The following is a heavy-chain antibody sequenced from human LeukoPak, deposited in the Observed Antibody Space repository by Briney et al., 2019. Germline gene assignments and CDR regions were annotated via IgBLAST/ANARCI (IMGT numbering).Heavy chain of an antibody. D-gene: IGHD3-16*02. Sequence: ASVKVSCMASGYTFTDNGISWVRQAPGEGLEWMGWISANSGKTNYAQRFQGRVTMTRETSSSTVYMELRSLRSDDTAVYFCARDKNYRFDYWGQGTLVSVTS. CDR1: GYTFTDNG. J-gene: IGHJ4*02. CDR3: ARDKNYRFDY. CDR2: ISANSGKT. V-gene: IGHV1-18*01.